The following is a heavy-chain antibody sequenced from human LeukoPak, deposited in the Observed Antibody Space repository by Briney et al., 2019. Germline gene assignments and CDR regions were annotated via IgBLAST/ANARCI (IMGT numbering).Heavy chain of an antibody. V-gene: IGHV4-34*01. CDR3: VESGWYGHRARRRVAYGMDV. CDR2: INHSGST. J-gene: IGHJ6*02. D-gene: IGHD2-15*01. Sequence: ASETLSLTCAVYGGSFSGYYWSWIRQPPGKGLEWIGEINHSGSTNYNPSLKSRVTISVDTSKNQFSLKLSSVTAADTAVYYCVESGWYGHRARRRVAYGMDVWGQGTTVTVSS. CDR1: GGSFSGYY.